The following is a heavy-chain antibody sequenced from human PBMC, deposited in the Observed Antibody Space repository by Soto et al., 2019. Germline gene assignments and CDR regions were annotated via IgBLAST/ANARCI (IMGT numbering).Heavy chain of an antibody. CDR3: AKSRGSGSYFNPSDAFDF. Sequence: GGSLRLSCAASGVTFSSYAMSWVRQAPGKGLEWVSSISGSGGGTYYADSVKGRFTISRDNSKNTRSLQMNSLRAEDTAVYYCAKSRGSGSYFNPSDAFDFWGQGTMVTLSS. D-gene: IGHD3-10*01. CDR2: ISGSGGGT. CDR1: GVTFSSYA. J-gene: IGHJ3*01. V-gene: IGHV3-23*01.